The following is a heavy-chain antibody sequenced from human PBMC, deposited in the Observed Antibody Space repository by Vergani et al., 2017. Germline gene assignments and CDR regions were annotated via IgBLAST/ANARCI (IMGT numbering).Heavy chain of an antibody. CDR3: ARLSYDTTPYLQGGYDC. D-gene: IGHD3-22*01. Sequence: VQLVQSGGGVIQPGGSVRLSCAASGFTFSACPMTWVRQAPGKRLEWVSAISARYPSTYYADSVKGRFTISRDNSKNMLYLQMNSLRAEDTAVYYCARLSYDTTPYLQGGYDCWGQGTLVSVSS. J-gene: IGHJ4*02. CDR2: ISARYPST. CDR1: GFTFSACP. V-gene: IGHV3-23*04.